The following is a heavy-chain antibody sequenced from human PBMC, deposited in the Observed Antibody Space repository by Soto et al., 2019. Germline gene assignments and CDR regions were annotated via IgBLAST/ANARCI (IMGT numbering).Heavy chain of an antibody. Sequence: PSETLSLTCAVYGGSFSGYYWSWIRQPPGKGLEWIGEINHSGSTNYNPSLKSRVTISVDTSKNQFSLKLSSVTAADTAVYYCARCWIAVAGPRYYFDFWGQRTLVTVSS. CDR3: ARCWIAVAGPRYYFDF. CDR1: GGSFSGYY. CDR2: INHSGST. V-gene: IGHV4-34*01. D-gene: IGHD6-19*01. J-gene: IGHJ4*02.